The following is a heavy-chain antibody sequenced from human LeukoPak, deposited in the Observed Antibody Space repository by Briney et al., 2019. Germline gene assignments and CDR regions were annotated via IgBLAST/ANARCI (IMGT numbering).Heavy chain of an antibody. CDR2: IYYSGST. CDR1: GGSISSGGYY. J-gene: IGHJ4*02. V-gene: IGHV4-31*03. Sequence: SETLSLTCTVSGGSISSGGYYWSWIRQHPGKGLEWIGYIYYSGSTYYNPSLKSRVTISVDTSKNQFSLKLSSVTAADTAVYYCARVRGLGGDDFDYWGQGTLVTVSS. D-gene: IGHD4-17*01. CDR3: ARVRGLGGDDFDY.